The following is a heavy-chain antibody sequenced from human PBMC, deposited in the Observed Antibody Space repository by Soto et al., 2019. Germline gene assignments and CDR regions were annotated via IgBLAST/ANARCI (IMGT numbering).Heavy chain of an antibody. CDR3: AREGDYSNSLDY. CDR2: IYYSGST. D-gene: IGHD4-4*01. Sequence: PSETLSLTCTVSGGSISSGGYYWSWIRQHPGKGLEWIGYIYYSGSTYYNPSLKSLVTISVDTSKNQFSLKLSSVTAADTAVYYCAREGDYSNSLDYWGQGTLVTVS. CDR1: GGSISSGGYY. J-gene: IGHJ4*02. V-gene: IGHV4-31*01.